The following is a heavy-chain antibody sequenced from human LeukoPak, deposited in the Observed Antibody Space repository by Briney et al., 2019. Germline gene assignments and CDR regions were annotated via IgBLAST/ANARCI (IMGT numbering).Heavy chain of an antibody. Sequence: PGGSLRLSCAASGFTFDDYGMHWVRQAPGKGLVWVSRINSDGTSTSYADSVKGRFTISRDNAKNTLYLQMNGRRAENTAVYYCAKGGTRHMDVWGKGTTVTVSS. CDR1: GFTFDDYG. V-gene: IGHV3-74*01. CDR3: AKGGTRHMDV. D-gene: IGHD1-1*01. J-gene: IGHJ6*03. CDR2: INSDGTST.